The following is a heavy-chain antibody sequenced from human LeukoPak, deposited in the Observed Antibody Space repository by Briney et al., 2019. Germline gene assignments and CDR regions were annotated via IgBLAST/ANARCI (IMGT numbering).Heavy chain of an antibody. CDR3: ARASWFGVPRVSTFDP. D-gene: IGHD3-3*01. CDR1: GFTFSSYA. J-gene: IGHJ5*02. V-gene: IGHV3-30-3*01. Sequence: GGSLRLSCAASGFTFSSYAMHWVRQAPGKGLEWVAVISYDGSNKYYADSVKGRFTISRDNSKNTLYLQMNSLRAEDTAVYYCARASWFGVPRVSTFDPWGQGTLVTVSS. CDR2: ISYDGSNK.